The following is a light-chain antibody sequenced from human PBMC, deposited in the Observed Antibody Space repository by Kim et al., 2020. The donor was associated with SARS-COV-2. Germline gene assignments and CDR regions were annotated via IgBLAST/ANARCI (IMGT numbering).Light chain of an antibody. CDR3: AAWDDNLNGVG. V-gene: IGLV1-44*01. Sequence: GQRVTISCSGSFSNVGRNTVNWYQQLPGTAPKLLIFGYNPRPSGVPDRFSGSKSGTSASLAISGLQSEDEADYYCAAWDDNLNGVGFGGGTQLTVL. J-gene: IGLJ2*01. CDR2: GYN. CDR1: FSNVGRNT.